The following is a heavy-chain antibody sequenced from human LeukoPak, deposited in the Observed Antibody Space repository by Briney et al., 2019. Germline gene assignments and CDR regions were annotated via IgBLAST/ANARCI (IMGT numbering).Heavy chain of an antibody. CDR2: ISAYNGNT. Sequence: GSGKVSCKASGYTFTSNGISGVRQAPGQGLEWMGWISAYNGNTNYEQKLQGRVTMTTDTSASTAYMELRSLRSDDTAVYYCASLKNSYDSSGYLVTDAFDIWGQGTMVTVSS. CDR3: ASLKNSYDSSGYLVTDAFDI. V-gene: IGHV1-18*01. J-gene: IGHJ3*02. D-gene: IGHD3-22*01. CDR1: GYTFTSNG.